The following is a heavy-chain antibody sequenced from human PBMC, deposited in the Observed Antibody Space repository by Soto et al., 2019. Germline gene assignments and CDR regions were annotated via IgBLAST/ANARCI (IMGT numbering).Heavy chain of an antibody. D-gene: IGHD4-4*01. V-gene: IGHV4-34*01. CDR1: DGSFSGYY. J-gene: IGHJ6*02. Sequence: QVRLQQWGAGLLKPSETLSLTCAVYDGSFSGYYWSWIRQPPGTGLEWIGEINHSGSTNYNPSLKIRVTISVATSKNQFSLQLSSVTAADTAVYYCARGRGLHAGAAGRDVWGQGTTVTFSS. CDR2: INHSGST. CDR3: ARGRGLHAGAAGRDV.